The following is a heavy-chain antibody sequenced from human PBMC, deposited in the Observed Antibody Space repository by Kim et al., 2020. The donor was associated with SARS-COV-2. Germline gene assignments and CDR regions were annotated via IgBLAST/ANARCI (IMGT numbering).Heavy chain of an antibody. CDR1: GGTFSSYA. CDR3: ARDLGGAYSSGWYAWFDP. D-gene: IGHD6-19*01. J-gene: IGHJ5*02. Sequence: SVKVSCKASGGTFSSYAISWVRQAPGQGLEWMGRIIPILGIANYAQKFQGRVTITADKSTSTAYMELSSLRSEDTAGYYCARDLGGAYSSGWYAWFDPWGQGTLVTVSS. V-gene: IGHV1-69*04. CDR2: IIPILGIA.